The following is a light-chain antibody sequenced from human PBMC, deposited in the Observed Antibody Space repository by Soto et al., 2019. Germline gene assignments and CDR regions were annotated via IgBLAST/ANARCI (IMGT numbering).Light chain of an antibody. J-gene: IGLJ2*01. CDR2: GNS. CDR3: QSYDSSVSKVV. CDR1: SSNIGAGYD. V-gene: IGLV1-40*01. Sequence: QSVLTQPPSVSGAPGQRVTISCTGSSSNIGAGYDVHWYQQLPGTAPKLLIYGNSNRPSGVPDRFSGSKSGTSASLAITGLQAEDEAYYYCQSYDSSVSKVVFGGGTKLTVL.